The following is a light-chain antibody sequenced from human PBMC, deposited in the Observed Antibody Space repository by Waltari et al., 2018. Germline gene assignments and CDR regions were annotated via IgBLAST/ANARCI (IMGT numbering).Light chain of an antibody. J-gene: IGKJ4*01. Sequence: DIVMTQSLDSLAVSLVERATIKCTSSQGTLAGSNNRNSLACDQQKPGQSPNLLIYWASTRESGVPDRFSGSGSGTDFSLTISSLQAEDVAVYYCQQYYRVPLTFGGGTKIEIK. CDR2: WAS. CDR1: QGTLAGSNNRNS. CDR3: QQYYRVPLT. V-gene: IGKV4-1*01.